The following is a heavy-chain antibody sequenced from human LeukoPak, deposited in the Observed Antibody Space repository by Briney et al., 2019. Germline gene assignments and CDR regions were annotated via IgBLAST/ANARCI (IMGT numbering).Heavy chain of an antibody. V-gene: IGHV3-7*01. CDR2: IKQDGREK. J-gene: IGHJ6*02. CDR1: GFTFSSYA. D-gene: IGHD3-3*01. Sequence: GGSLRLSCAASGFTFSSYAMSWVRQAPGKGLEWGANIKQDGREKDYVDSVKGRFTIARDDAKSSLYLQMNTLSAEDTAVYYCARYDFWSGYDYYYYGMDVWGQGTTVTVS. CDR3: ARYDFWSGYDYYYYGMDV.